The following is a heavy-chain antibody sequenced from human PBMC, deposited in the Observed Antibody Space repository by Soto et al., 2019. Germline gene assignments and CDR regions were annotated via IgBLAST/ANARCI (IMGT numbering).Heavy chain of an antibody. V-gene: IGHV3-30*18. CDR2: ISNDGSNK. CDR3: AKKSHTSGWADAFDI. Sequence: QVQLVESGGGVVQPGRSLRLSCAASGFTFSSYAMHWVRQAPGKGLEWVAVISNDGSNKYYGDSVKGQYSISRDNSKSTLYLQMNSLRAEDTAVYYCAKKSHTSGWADAFDIWGQGTMVTVSS. J-gene: IGHJ3*02. CDR1: GFTFSSYA. D-gene: IGHD6-19*01.